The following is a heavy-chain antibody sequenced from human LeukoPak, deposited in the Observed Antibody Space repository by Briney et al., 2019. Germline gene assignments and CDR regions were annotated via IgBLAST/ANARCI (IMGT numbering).Heavy chain of an antibody. J-gene: IGHJ4*02. V-gene: IGHV1-18*01. D-gene: IGHD6-13*01. CDR3: AREGSVSSSWIYYFDY. CDR2: ISTYNGNT. CDR1: GYTFTSNG. Sequence: ASVKVSCKASGYTFTSNGISWVRQTPGQGLEWMGWISTYNGNTNYAQKLQDRITMTTDTSTSTAYMELRSLRSDDTAVYYCAREGSVSSSWIYYFDYWGQGTLVTVSS.